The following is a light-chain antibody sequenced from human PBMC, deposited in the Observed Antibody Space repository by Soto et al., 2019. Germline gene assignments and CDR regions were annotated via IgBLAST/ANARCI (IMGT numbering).Light chain of an antibody. Sequence: DIQMTQSPSTLSASVGDRVTITCRASQSINTWLAWYQQKPGKAPKLLISKASNLEGGVPSRFSGSGSGTEFSLTISDLQPEDFATYYCQHYHSDLWTFGQGTKV. CDR2: KAS. CDR3: QHYHSDLWT. J-gene: IGKJ1*01. CDR1: QSINTW. V-gene: IGKV1-5*03.